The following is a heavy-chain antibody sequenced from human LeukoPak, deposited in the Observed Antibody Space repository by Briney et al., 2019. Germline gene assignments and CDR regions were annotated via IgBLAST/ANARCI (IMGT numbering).Heavy chain of an antibody. CDR1: GLTLGSTGVG. CDR2: LSGNDDK. V-gene: IGHV2-5*01. Sequence: SGATLVNPTQTLRLTCSFSGLTLGSTGVGVGWIRQPPGKALEWLALLSGNDDKLYSPSLKSRHTITKDTSETHVVLAMTNMDPVDTATYHCARRVGLRFAAFDYWGQGILVSVSS. CDR3: ARRVGLRFAAFDY. J-gene: IGHJ4*02. D-gene: IGHD5-12*01.